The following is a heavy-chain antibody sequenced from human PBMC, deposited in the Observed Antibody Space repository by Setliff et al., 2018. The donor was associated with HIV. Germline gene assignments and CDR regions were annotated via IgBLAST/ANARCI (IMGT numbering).Heavy chain of an antibody. CDR3: ARADSSSLFFATFDI. CDR1: GDSINSGDYY. D-gene: IGHD6-13*01. J-gene: IGHJ3*02. V-gene: IGHV4-30-4*01. CDR2: IYHSGST. Sequence: KPSETLSLTCTVSGDSINSGDYYWRWIRQPPGKGLEWIGYIYHSGSTHYNPSLKSRVAFSVDTSKNKFSLKLYSVTAADTAFYYGARADSSSLFFATFDIWGQRTMVTVSS.